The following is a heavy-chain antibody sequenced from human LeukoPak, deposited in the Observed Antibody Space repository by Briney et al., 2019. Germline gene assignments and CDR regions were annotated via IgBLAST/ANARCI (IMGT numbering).Heavy chain of an antibody. V-gene: IGHV4-38-2*02. CDR3: ARKGIAARDPADY. J-gene: IGHJ4*02. Sequence: SETLSLTCTVSGYSISSGYYWGWIRQPPGKGLEWIGSIYHSGSTYYNPSLKSRVTISVDTSKNQFSLKLSSVTAADTAVYYCARKGIAARDPADYWGQGTLVTVSS. CDR1: GYSISSGYY. CDR2: IYHSGST. D-gene: IGHD6-6*01.